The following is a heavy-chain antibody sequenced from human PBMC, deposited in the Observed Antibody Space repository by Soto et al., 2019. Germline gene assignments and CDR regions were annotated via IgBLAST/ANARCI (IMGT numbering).Heavy chain of an antibody. CDR3: ARGGIADTYFDY. J-gene: IGHJ4*02. Sequence: QVQLVESGGGVVQPGRSLRLSCAASGFTFSSYGMHWVRQAPGKGLEWVAVIWYDGSNKYYVDSVKGRFTISRDNSKNTLYLQMNSLRGEYTAVYYCARGGIADTYFDYWGQGTLVTVSS. CDR2: IWYDGSNK. CDR1: GFTFSSYG. D-gene: IGHD6-13*01. V-gene: IGHV3-33*01.